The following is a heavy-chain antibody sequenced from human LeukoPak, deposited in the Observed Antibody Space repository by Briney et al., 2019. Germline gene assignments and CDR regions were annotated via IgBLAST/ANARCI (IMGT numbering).Heavy chain of an antibody. CDR3: ARMRGV. J-gene: IGHJ4*02. CDR1: GGSIGNYY. D-gene: IGHD3-10*01. CDR2: INYSGST. V-gene: IGHV4-59*08. Sequence: SETLSLTCTVSGGSIGNYYWSWIGQPPGKGLGWIGYINYSGSTKYNPSVKSRVTISIDMSKRQFSLRLSSVTAADTAVYYCARMRGVWGQGTLVTVSS.